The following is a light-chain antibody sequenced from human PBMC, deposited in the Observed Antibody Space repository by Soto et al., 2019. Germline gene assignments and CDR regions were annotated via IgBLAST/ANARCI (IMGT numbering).Light chain of an antibody. J-gene: IGLJ2*01. CDR1: KWGDKN. Sequence: SYELTQPPSVSVSPGQTASITCSGNKWGDKNVCRYQQKPGQSPVLVIYQDNKRPSGIPERFSGSNSGKTATLTIAGTQAMDEADYYCQAWDNNSGVFGGGTQLTVL. CDR2: QDN. V-gene: IGLV3-1*01. CDR3: QAWDNNSGV.